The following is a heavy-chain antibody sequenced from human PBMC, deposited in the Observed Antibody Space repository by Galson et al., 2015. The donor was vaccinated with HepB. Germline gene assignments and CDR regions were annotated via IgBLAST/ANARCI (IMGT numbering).Heavy chain of an antibody. D-gene: IGHD3-10*01. CDR2: IIPIFGTA. CDR3: ARGFRPSMVRGAHYYYYGMDV. J-gene: IGHJ6*02. Sequence: SVKVSCKASGGTFSSYAISWVRQAPGQGLEWMGGIIPIFGTANYAQKFQGRVTITADESTSTAYMELSSLRSGDTAVYYCARGFRPSMVRGAHYYYYGMDVWGQGTTVTVSS. V-gene: IGHV1-69*13. CDR1: GGTFSSYA.